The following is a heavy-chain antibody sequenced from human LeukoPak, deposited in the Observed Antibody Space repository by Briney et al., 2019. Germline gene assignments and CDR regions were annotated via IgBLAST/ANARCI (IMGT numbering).Heavy chain of an antibody. D-gene: IGHD3-10*01. CDR3: ARGQYYYGSGSSGPWFDP. Sequence: SGDLSLHFRVSGGSIRSSNYYWGWIRPPPGKGGEGVGKNWYSGRTNYNPSLKSRVTMSVDTSKNQFSLQLSSVTAADTAVYYCARGQYYYGSGSSGPWFDPWGQGTLVTVSS. CDR1: GGSIRSSNYY. CDR2: NWYSGRT. J-gene: IGHJ5*02. V-gene: IGHV4-39*07.